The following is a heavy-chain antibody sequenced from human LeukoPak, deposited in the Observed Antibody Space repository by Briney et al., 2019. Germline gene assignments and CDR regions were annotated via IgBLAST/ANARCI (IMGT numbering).Heavy chain of an antibody. D-gene: IGHD5-18*01. J-gene: IGHJ5*02. V-gene: IGHV4-61*02. CDR2: IYTSGST. CDR3: ARDHLFSYGYNWFDP. Sequence: SQTLSLTCTVSGGSISSGSYYWSWIRQPAGKGLEWIGRIYTSGSTNYNPSLKSRVTISVDTSKNQFSLKLSSVTAADTAVYCCARDHLFSYGYNWFDPWGQGTLVTVSS. CDR1: GGSISSGSYY.